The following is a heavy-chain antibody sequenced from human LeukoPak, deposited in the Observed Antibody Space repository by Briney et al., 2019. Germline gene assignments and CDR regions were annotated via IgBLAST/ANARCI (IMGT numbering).Heavy chain of an antibody. D-gene: IGHD3-10*01. CDR1: GFTVSSNY. J-gene: IGHJ4*02. CDR2: IYSGGST. V-gene: IGHV3-66*01. CDR3: ARETSIIIDY. Sequence: GGSLRLSCAASGFTVSSNYMSWVRQAPGKGLEWVSVIYSGGSTYYADSVKGRFTISRDNSKNTLYLQMNSLRPEDTAVYYCARETSIIIDYWGQGTLVTVSS.